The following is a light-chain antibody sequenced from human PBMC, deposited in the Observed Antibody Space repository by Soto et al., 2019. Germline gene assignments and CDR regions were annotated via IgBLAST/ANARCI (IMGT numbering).Light chain of an antibody. Sequence: DIQMTQSPSSVSAAIGDRVTITCRASQDVGTWVAWYQQQPGKPPKLLIYGASGLHTGVPSRFSGSGSGTDFTLPFSALHPEDFATYFCLQSHSFPLTFGGGTNVDIK. CDR1: QDVGTW. V-gene: IGKV1-12*01. J-gene: IGKJ4*01. CDR2: GAS. CDR3: LQSHSFPLT.